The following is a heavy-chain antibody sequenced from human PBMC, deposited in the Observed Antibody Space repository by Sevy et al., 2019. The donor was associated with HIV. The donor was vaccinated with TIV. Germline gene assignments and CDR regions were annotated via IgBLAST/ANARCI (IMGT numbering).Heavy chain of an antibody. Sequence: GGSLRLSCAASGFTFSSYSMNWVRQAPGKGLEWVSYISSSSSTIYYADSVKGRFTISRDNAKNSLYLQMNSLRDEDTAVYYCARAFIAVAGGHAFDICGQGTMVTVSS. CDR3: ARAFIAVAGGHAFDI. V-gene: IGHV3-48*02. J-gene: IGHJ3*02. CDR1: GFTFSSYS. D-gene: IGHD6-19*01. CDR2: ISSSSSTI.